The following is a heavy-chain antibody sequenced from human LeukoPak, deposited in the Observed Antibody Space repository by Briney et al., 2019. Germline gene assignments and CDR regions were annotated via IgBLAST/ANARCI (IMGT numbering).Heavy chain of an antibody. V-gene: IGHV3-20*04. CDR1: GFTFDDYG. J-gene: IGHJ5*02. CDR3: AREQGMVRGSWFDP. Sequence: GGSLRLSCAASGFTFDDYGMSWVRQAPGNGLEWVSGINWNGGSTGYADSVKGRFTISRDNAKNSLYLQMNSLRAEDTALYYCAREQGMVRGSWFDPWGQGTLVTVSS. CDR2: INWNGGST. D-gene: IGHD3-10*01.